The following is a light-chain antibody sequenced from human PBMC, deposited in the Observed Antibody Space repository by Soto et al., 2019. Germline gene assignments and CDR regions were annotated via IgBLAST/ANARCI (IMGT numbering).Light chain of an antibody. J-gene: IGKJ1*01. CDR2: KAS. Sequence: DIQMTQSPSTLSASVVDRVTITCRGSQSMSVWLAWYQQKPGKAPKLLIYKASSLESGVTSRFSGSGSRTAFTLTVNGLQPADFATHFCEADNFYPCTFGNGTMVDIK. CDR3: EADNFYPCT. CDR1: QSMSVW. V-gene: IGKV1-5*03.